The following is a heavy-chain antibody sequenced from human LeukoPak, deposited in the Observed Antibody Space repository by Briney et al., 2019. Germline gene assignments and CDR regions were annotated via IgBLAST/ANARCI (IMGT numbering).Heavy chain of an antibody. CDR3: AKEGDSSGYYYGWFDP. CDR1: GFTFSDYY. V-gene: IGHV3-11*04. J-gene: IGHJ5*02. D-gene: IGHD3-22*01. Sequence: GGSLRLSCTASGFTFSDYYMSRIRQAPGKGLEWVSYISSSGSTIYYADSVKGRFTISRDNSKNTLYLQMNSLRAEDTAVYYRAKEGDSSGYYYGWFDPWGQGTLVTVSS. CDR2: ISSSGSTI.